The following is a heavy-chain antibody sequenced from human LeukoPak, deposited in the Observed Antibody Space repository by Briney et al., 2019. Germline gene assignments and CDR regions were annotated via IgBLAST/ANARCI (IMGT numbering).Heavy chain of an antibody. CDR2: IYYSGST. Sequence: SETLSLTCTVSGGSISSGGYYWSWIRQHPGKGLEWIGYIYYSGSTYYNPSLKSRITISVDTSKNQFSLKLSSVTAADTAVYYCARDDIYSSSWNWFDPWGQGTLVTVSS. CDR1: GGSISSGGYY. J-gene: IGHJ5*02. CDR3: ARDDIYSSSWNWFDP. V-gene: IGHV4-31*03. D-gene: IGHD6-13*01.